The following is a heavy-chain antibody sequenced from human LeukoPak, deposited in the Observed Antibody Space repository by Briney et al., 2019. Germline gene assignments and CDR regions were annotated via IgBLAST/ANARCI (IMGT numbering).Heavy chain of an antibody. J-gene: IGHJ4*02. CDR2: ISWNSGSI. CDR3: AKGSELLWFGELSPRSFDY. Sequence: GRSLRLSCAASGFTFDDYAMHWVRQAPGKGLEWVSGISWNSGSIGYADSVKGRFTISRDNAKNSLYLQMNSLRAEDTALYYCAKGSELLWFGELSPRSFDYWGQGTLVTVSS. CDR1: GFTFDDYA. D-gene: IGHD3-10*01. V-gene: IGHV3-9*01.